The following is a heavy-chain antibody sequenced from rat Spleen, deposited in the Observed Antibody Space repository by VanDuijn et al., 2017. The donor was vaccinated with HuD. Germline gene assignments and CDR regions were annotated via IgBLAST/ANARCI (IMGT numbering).Heavy chain of an antibody. J-gene: IGHJ2*01. V-gene: IGHV2-1*01. CDR3: TRGDY. CDR2: IWGDGST. Sequence: QVQLKESGPGLVQPSQTLSLTCTVSGFSLTSNSVHWVRQPPGKGLEWMGGIWGDGSTDYNSALKSRLSISRDTSKSQVFLKMNSLQTDDTAIYFCTRGDYWGQGVMVTVSS. CDR1: GFSLTSNS.